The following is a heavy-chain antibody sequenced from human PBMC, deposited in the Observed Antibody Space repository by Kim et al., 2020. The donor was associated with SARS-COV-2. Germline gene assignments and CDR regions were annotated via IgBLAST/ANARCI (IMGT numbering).Heavy chain of an antibody. V-gene: IGHV3-11*01. CDR1: GFTFNDFY. D-gene: IGHD2-15*01. Sequence: GGSLRLSCAASGFTFNDFYMSWIRQAPGKGLEWVSYISSSGSTTYYADSVEGRFTVSRDNAKNSLYLQMNNLRAEDTAVYYCARQKVVGAVPPTPVPGLDVWGQGTTIIVSS. J-gene: IGHJ6*02. CDR3: ARQKVVGAVPPTPVPGLDV. CDR2: ISSSGSTT.